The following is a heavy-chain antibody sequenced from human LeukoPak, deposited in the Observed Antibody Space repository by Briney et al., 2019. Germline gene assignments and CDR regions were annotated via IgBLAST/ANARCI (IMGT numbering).Heavy chain of an antibody. J-gene: IGHJ6*03. V-gene: IGHV1-24*01. Sequence: ASVKVSCKVSGYTHTELSMHWVRQAPGKGLEWMGGSDPEDGETIYAQKFQGRVTMTEDTSTDTAYMELSSLRSEDTAVYYCATGAKLELRNYYYYYYMDVWGKGTTVTVSS. CDR1: GYTHTELS. CDR3: ATGAKLELRNYYYYYYMDV. CDR2: SDPEDGET. D-gene: IGHD1-7*01.